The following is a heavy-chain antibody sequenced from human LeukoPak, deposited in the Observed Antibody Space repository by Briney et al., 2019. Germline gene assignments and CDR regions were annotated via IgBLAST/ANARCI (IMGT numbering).Heavy chain of an antibody. CDR1: GYTFTSYD. J-gene: IGHJ3*02. CDR2: INPNSGGT. D-gene: IGHD4-17*01. Sequence: GASVKVSCKASGYTFTSYDINWVRQATGQGLEWMGWINPNSGGTNYAQKFQGWVTMTRDTSISTAYMELSRLRSDDTAVYYCARGTVTTTKVAYTFDIWGQGTMVTVSS. V-gene: IGHV1-2*04. CDR3: ARGTVTTTKVAYTFDI.